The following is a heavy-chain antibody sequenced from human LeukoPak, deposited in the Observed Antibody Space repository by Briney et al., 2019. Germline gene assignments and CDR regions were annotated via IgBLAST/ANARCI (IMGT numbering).Heavy chain of an antibody. D-gene: IGHD3-9*01. CDR3: AREPVLRYFDWFPAPTYGMDV. CDR1: GFTFSSYG. CDR2: IQYDGSNK. V-gene: IGHV3-30*02. J-gene: IGHJ6*02. Sequence: GGSLRLSCAASGFTFSSYGTHWVRQAPGKGLEWVAFIQYDGSNKYYADSVKGRFTISRDNSKNTLYLQMNSLRAEDTAVYYCAREPVLRYFDWFPAPTYGMDVWGQGTTVTVS.